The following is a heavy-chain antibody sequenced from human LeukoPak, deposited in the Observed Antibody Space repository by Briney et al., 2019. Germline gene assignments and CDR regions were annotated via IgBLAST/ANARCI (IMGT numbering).Heavy chain of an antibody. CDR2: ISCSGGST. Sequence: GGSLRLSCAASGFTFSSYAMSWVRQAPGKGLEWVSAISCSGGSTYYADSVKGRFTIHRDNSKNTLYLQMNSLRAEDTAVYYCAKDPTFTIPYYGGQGTLVTVSS. CDR1: GFTFSSYA. V-gene: IGHV3-23*01. J-gene: IGHJ4*02. D-gene: IGHD3-3*01. CDR3: AKDPTFTIPYY.